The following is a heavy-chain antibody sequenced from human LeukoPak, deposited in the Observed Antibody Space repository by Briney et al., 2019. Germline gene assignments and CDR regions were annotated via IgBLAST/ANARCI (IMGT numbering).Heavy chain of an antibody. J-gene: IGHJ1*01. CDR2: VTYSGST. CDR1: GGSISSYY. CDR3: ARSSTSWCNGDDFQH. V-gene: IGHV4-59*08. Sequence: SETLSLTCTVSGGSISSYYWSWIRQPAGKGLEWLGFVTYSGSTNYNPSLKSRVTISVDTSKNQFSLKLTSVTAADTAVYYCARSSTSWCNGDDFQHWGQGTLVTVSS. D-gene: IGHD6-13*01.